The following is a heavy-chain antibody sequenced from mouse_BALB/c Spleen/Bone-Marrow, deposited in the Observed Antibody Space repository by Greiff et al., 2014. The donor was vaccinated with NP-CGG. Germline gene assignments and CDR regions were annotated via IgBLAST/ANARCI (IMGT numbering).Heavy chain of an antibody. V-gene: IGHV1-7*01. CDR3: EGSATMIFAY. D-gene: IGHD2-4*01. J-gene: IGHJ3*01. CDR2: INPSTGYT. CDR1: GYTFTSYW. Sequence: VKLVESGAELAKPGASVKMSCKASGYTFTSYWMHWVKQRPGQGLEWIGYINPSTGYTEYNQKFKDKATLTADKSSSTAYMQLSSLKSEDSAFYSWEGSATMIFAYWGQGTLVTVSA.